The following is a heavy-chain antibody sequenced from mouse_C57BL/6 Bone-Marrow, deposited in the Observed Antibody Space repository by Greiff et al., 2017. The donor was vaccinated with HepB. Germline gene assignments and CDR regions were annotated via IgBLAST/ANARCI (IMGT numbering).Heavy chain of an antibody. V-gene: IGHV1-72*01. CDR2: IEPNSGGT. CDR3: ATWGFDY. J-gene: IGHJ2*01. CDR1: GYTFTSYW. Sequence: QQSCKASGYTFTSYWMHWVKQSPGRGLEWIGRIEPNSGGTKYNEKFKSKATLTVDKPSSTAYMQLSSLTSEDSAVYYCATWGFDYWGQGTTLTVSS. D-gene: IGHD4-1*01.